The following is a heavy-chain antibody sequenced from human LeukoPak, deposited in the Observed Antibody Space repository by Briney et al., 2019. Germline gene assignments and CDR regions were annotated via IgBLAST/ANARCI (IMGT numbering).Heavy chain of an antibody. CDR2: ISYDGSNK. Sequence: GGSLRLSCAASGFTFSSYAMHWVRQAPGKGLEWVAVISYDGSNKYCADSVKGRFTISRDNSKNTLYLQMNSLRAEDTAVYYCARGYYYDSSGYYYGDYWGQGTLVTVSS. D-gene: IGHD3-22*01. J-gene: IGHJ4*02. CDR3: ARGYYYDSSGYYYGDY. CDR1: GFTFSSYA. V-gene: IGHV3-30-3*01.